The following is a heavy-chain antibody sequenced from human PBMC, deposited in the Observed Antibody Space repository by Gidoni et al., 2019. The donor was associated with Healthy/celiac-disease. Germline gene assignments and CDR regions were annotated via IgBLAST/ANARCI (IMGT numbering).Heavy chain of an antibody. CDR1: VRSISSGRFY. CDR2: IYTSGST. V-gene: IGHV4-61*02. J-gene: IGHJ4*02. CDR3: ARTNIWFGEY. D-gene: IGHD3-10*01. Sequence: QVQLQESGPGLVKPSQPLSLTCTASVRSISSGRFYWSWIRQPAGKGLEWIGRIYTSGSTNYNPSLKSRVTISVDTSKNQFSLKLSSVTAADTAVYYCARTNIWFGEYWGQGTLVTVSS.